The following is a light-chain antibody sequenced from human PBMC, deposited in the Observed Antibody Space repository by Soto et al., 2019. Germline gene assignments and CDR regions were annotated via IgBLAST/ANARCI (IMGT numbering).Light chain of an antibody. V-gene: IGLV2-11*01. CDR1: SSDVGGYNY. CDR3: CSYAGSYPVV. CDR2: DVS. J-gene: IGLJ2*01. Sequence: QSVLTQPRSVSGSPGQSVTISCTGTSSDVGGYNYVSWYQQHPGKAPKLMIYDVSKRPSGVPDRFSGSKSGNTASLTISGLQAEDEADYYCCSYAGSYPVVFGGGNKLTVL.